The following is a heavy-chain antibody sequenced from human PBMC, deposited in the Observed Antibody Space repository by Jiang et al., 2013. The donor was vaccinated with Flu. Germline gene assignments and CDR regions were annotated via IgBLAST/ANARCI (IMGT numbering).Heavy chain of an antibody. D-gene: IGHD4-17*01. J-gene: IGHJ6*02. CDR2: ISGSGGST. V-gene: IGHV3-23*01. CDR3: AKGNFYGDYPVYYYGMDV. Sequence: ISGSGGSTYYADSVKGRFTISRDNSKNTLYLQMNSLRAEDTAVYYCAKGNFYGDYPVYYYGMDVWGQGTTVTVSS.